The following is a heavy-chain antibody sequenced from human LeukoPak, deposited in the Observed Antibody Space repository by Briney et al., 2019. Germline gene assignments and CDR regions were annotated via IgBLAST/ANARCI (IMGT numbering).Heavy chain of an antibody. CDR3: AKDDGGSYYIYYYYMDV. CDR1: GFTFSSYW. D-gene: IGHD1-26*01. J-gene: IGHJ6*03. Sequence: GGSLRLSCAASGFTFSSYWMHWVRQAPGKGLVWVSRINSDGSSTSYADSVKGRFTISRDNSKNTLYLQMNSLRAEDTAVYYCAKDDGGSYYIYYYYMDVWGKGTTVTISS. V-gene: IGHV3-74*01. CDR2: INSDGSST.